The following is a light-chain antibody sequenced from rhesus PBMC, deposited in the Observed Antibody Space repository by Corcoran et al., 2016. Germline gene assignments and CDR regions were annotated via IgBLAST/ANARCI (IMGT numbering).Light chain of an antibody. J-gene: IGKJ4*01. CDR1: QGISNW. CDR3: QQHDNSPLT. Sequence: DIQMTQSPSSLSASVGDRVTITCRASQGISNWLAWSQQKPGNAPKLLIYRASNLEKGVPPRFSGSRSGTDCTLTISSRQPEDIATYYCQQHDNSPLTFGGGTKGELK. V-gene: IGKV1-69*01. CDR2: RAS.